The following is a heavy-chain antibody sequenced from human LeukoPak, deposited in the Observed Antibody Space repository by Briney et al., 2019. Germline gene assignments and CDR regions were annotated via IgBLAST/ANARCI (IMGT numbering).Heavy chain of an antibody. D-gene: IGHD2-15*01. V-gene: IGHV3-23*01. CDR1: GFTFSSYA. CDR3: AKPEGEVVTPYDAFDI. CDR2: ISGSGDST. J-gene: IGHJ3*02. Sequence: GRSLRLSCAASGFTFSSYAMSSVCHAPGKGLERVSAISGSGDSTYYADSVKGRFTISRDNTKNTLYMQMNSLRAEDTAVYYCAKPEGEVVTPYDAFDIWGQGTMVTVSS.